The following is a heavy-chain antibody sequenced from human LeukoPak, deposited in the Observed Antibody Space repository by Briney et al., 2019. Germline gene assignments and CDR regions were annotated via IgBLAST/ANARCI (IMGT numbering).Heavy chain of an antibody. Sequence: SETLSLTCTVSGGSLSSYYWSWLRQPAGKGREWIGRMYISGSTNNNPSLKSRVTMSVDTSKNQFSLKLSAVTAADTAVYYCARDRNLNYYDSSGVFDIWGQGTMVRVSS. CDR2: MYISGST. J-gene: IGHJ3*02. D-gene: IGHD3-22*01. CDR3: ARDRNLNYYDSSGVFDI. V-gene: IGHV4-4*07. CDR1: GGSLSSYY.